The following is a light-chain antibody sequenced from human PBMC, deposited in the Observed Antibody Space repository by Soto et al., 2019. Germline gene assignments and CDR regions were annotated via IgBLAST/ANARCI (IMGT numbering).Light chain of an antibody. Sequence: EIVLTQSPGTLSLSPGARATLSCRASQSVSSSYLAWYQQKRGQAPRLLIYGASSRATGIPERFSGSASGTDFSLTISRLEPEDFAVYYCQQYGRSRYTFGQGTKLEIK. CDR1: QSVSSSY. V-gene: IGKV3-20*01. CDR2: GAS. CDR3: QQYGRSRYT. J-gene: IGKJ2*01.